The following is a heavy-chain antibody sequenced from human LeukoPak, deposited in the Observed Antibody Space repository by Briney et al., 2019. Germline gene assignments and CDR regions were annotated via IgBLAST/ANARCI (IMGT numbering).Heavy chain of an antibody. CDR1: GGTFSSYA. J-gene: IGHJ5*02. Sequence: SAKVSCKASGGTFSSYAISWVRQAPGQGLEWMGRIIPILGIANYAQKFQGRVTITADKSTSTAYMELSSLRSEDTAVYYCARDLRGGGYDRGHWFDPWGQGTLVTVSS. CDR2: IIPILGIA. V-gene: IGHV1-69*04. D-gene: IGHD5-12*01. CDR3: ARDLRGGGYDRGHWFDP.